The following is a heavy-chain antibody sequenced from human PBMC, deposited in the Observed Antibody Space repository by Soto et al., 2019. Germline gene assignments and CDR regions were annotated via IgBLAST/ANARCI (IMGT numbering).Heavy chain of an antibody. D-gene: IGHD2-8*01. V-gene: IGHV3-23*01. J-gene: IGHJ6*02. CDR1: GFTFSSYA. CDR2: ISGSGVST. CDR3: AKAQSYCTNGVSPRYYYYYGMDV. Sequence: GGSLRLSCAASGFTFSSYAMGWVRQAPGKGLGWVLAISGSGVSTYYADSVKGRFTISRDNSKNTLYLQMNSLRAPDTAVYYCAKAQSYCTNGVSPRYYYYYGMDVWGQGTTVTVSS.